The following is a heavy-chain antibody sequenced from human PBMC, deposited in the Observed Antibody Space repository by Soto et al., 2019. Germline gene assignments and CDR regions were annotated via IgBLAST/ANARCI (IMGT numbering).Heavy chain of an antibody. CDR2: IIPIFGTA. CDR3: AKNPENYYYGMDV. J-gene: IGHJ6*02. CDR1: VGTFSSYA. V-gene: IGHV1-69*12. Sequence: QVQLVQSGAEVKKPGSSVKVSCKASVGTFSSYAISWVRQAPGQGLEWMGGIIPIFGTADYAQKVQGRVTITADESTSTAYVELSSLRSEDTAVYYCAKNPENYYYGMDVWGQGTTVTVSS.